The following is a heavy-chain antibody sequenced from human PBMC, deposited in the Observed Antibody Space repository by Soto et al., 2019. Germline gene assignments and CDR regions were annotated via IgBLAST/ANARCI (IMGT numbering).Heavy chain of an antibody. D-gene: IGHD3-9*01. Sequence: EVQLVETGGGLIQPGGSLRLSCAASGFTVSINYISWVRQAPGKGLEWVSVIYSGGTTYYADSVKGRFTISRDDSKNTLYLQMNSLRAEDTAVYYCASAGVDILTGHMYWYFDLWGRGTLVTVSS. CDR3: ASAGVDILTGHMYWYFDL. CDR2: IYSGGTT. CDR1: GFTVSINY. J-gene: IGHJ2*01. V-gene: IGHV3-53*02.